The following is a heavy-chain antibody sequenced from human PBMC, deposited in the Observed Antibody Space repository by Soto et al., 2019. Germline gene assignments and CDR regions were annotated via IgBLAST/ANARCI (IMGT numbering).Heavy chain of an antibody. Sequence: QVTLKESGPVLVKPTETLTLTCTVSGFSLSNARMGVSWIRQPPGKALEWLAHIFSNDEKSYSTSLKSRLTSSKDTSKCQVVLTMTNMDPVDTATYVCARIGGYYDSLTGYRPLFDYWGQGTLVTVSS. CDR1: GFSLSNARMG. CDR3: ARIGGYYDSLTGYRPLFDY. CDR2: IFSNDEK. D-gene: IGHD3-9*01. V-gene: IGHV2-26*01. J-gene: IGHJ4*02.